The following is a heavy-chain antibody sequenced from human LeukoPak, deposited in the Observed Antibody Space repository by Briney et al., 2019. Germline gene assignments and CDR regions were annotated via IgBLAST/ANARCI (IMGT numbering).Heavy chain of an antibody. J-gene: IGHJ4*02. CDR3: ARDLIVVVPATDY. D-gene: IGHD2-2*01. CDR1: GFTFSSYS. CDR2: INHTSSYI. Sequence: PGGSLRLSCAASGFTFSSYSMNWVRQAPGKGLEWVPSINHTSSYIYYADPVQGRFTISRDNPKNSLYLQMNSLRAEDTAVYDGARDLIVVVPATDYCGQGTLVTVSS. V-gene: IGHV3-21*01.